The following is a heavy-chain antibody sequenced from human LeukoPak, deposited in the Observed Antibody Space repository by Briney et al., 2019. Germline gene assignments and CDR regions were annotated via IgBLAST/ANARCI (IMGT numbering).Heavy chain of an antibody. CDR1: GYTFTDYY. Sequence: ASVKVSCKASGYTFTDYYMHWVRQAPGQGLEWMGWINSNSGGPKYAQKFQGRVTMTRDTSISTVYMELNTLISDDTAVYYCARYLSGYDYFDYWGQGTLVTVSS. CDR3: ARYLSGYDYFDY. V-gene: IGHV1-2*02. D-gene: IGHD5-12*01. J-gene: IGHJ4*02. CDR2: INSNSGGP.